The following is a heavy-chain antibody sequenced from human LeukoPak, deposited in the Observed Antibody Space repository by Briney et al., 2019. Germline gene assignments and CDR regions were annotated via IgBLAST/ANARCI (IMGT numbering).Heavy chain of an antibody. J-gene: IGHJ4*02. CDR2: IRQDGRET. D-gene: IGHD3-16*02. Sequence: GGSLRLYCVVSGFTFSNYWMDWVRQAPGKGLEWVAFIRQDGRETDYAGSVKGRFTISRDNAKNSLYLQMNNLRVEDTAVYYCATRGDLSWFGALRHWSQGTVVTVSS. CDR3: ATRGDLSWFGALRH. CDR1: GFTFSNYW. V-gene: IGHV3-7*01.